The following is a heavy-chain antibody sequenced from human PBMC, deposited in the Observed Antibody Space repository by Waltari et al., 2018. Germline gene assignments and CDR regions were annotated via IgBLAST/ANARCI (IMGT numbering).Heavy chain of an antibody. V-gene: IGHV1-69*01. D-gene: IGHD3-3*01. CDR1: GGTFSSYA. CDR3: ARRSYYDFWSGYYIREGGGPPAPLDV. Sequence: QVQLVQSGAEVKKSGSSVKVSCKASGGTFSSYAISWVRQAPGQGLEWMGGIIPIFGTANYAQKFQGRVTITADESTSTAYMELSILRSEDTAVYYCARRSYYDFWSGYYIREGGGPPAPLDVWGQGTTVTVSS. J-gene: IGHJ6*02. CDR2: IIPIFGTA.